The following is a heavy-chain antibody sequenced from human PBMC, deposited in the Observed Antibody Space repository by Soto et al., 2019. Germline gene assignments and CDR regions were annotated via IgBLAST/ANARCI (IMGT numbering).Heavy chain of an antibody. J-gene: IGHJ5*02. CDR3: ARDGRCSSGSPSFDP. Sequence: QVHLVQSGAEVKKPGASVKVSCRASGYTFSDYYIHWVRQAPGQGLEWMGWINPNSGGTNYAQKFQGWVTMTRDTSISTAYMEVSRLRSDDTAVYYCARDGRCSSGSPSFDPWGQGTLVTVAS. CDR2: INPNSGGT. V-gene: IGHV1-2*04. CDR1: GYTFSDYY. D-gene: IGHD6-19*01.